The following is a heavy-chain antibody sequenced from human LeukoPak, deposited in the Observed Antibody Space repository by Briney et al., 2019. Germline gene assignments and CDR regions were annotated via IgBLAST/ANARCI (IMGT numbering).Heavy chain of an antibody. CDR3: ARGYYDSRGYCPY. J-gene: IGHJ4*02. CDR1: GYTFSSYY. D-gene: IGHD3-22*01. CDR2: INPNSGTA. V-gene: IGHV1-69*05. Sequence: SVKVSCKASGYTFSSYYINWVRQAPGQGLEWMGGINPNSGTANYAQKFQGRVTITTDASISTAYMELSSLRSEDTAVYYCARGYYDSRGYCPYWGRGTLVSVFS.